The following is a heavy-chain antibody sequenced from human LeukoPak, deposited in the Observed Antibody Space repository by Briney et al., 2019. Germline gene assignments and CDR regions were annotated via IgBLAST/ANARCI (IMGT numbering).Heavy chain of an antibody. V-gene: IGHV4-39*07. J-gene: IGHJ4*02. Sequence: SETLSLTCTVSGGSISSSSYYWGWIRQPPGKGLEWIGSIYYSGSTYYNPSLKSRVTISVDTSKNEFSLKLSSVTAADTAVYYCARGPGIAVADLDYWGQGTLVTVSS. CDR3: ARGPGIAVADLDY. D-gene: IGHD6-19*01. CDR1: GGSISSSSYY. CDR2: IYYSGST.